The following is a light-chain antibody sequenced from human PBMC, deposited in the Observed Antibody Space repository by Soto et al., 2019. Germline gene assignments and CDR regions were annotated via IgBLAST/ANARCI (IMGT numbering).Light chain of an antibody. CDR2: GAS. CDR3: QQYANSRT. Sequence: EIVMTQSPATLSVSPGERATLSCRASQSVGSHLAWYQHRPGQAPRLLIYGASYRATGIPARFSGSGSGTDFTLTISSLQSEDFAVYYCQQYANSRTFGQGTKVEIK. CDR1: QSVGSH. J-gene: IGKJ1*01. V-gene: IGKV3-15*01.